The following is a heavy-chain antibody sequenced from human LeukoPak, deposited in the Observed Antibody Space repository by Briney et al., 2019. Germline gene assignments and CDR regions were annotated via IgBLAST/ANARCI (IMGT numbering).Heavy chain of an antibody. CDR2: INHSGST. Sequence: SETLSLTCAVYGGSFSGYYWSWIRQPPGKGLEWIGEINHSGSTNYNPSLKSRVTISVDTSKNQFSLELSSVTAADTAVYYCARAPSAGLPPGYWGQGTLVTVSS. CDR1: GGSFSGYY. J-gene: IGHJ4*02. V-gene: IGHV4-34*01. CDR3: ARAPSAGLPPGY.